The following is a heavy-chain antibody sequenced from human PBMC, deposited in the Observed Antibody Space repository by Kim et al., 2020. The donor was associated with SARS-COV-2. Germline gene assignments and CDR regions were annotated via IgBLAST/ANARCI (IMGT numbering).Heavy chain of an antibody. CDR2: IREDGSEK. J-gene: IGHJ3*02. V-gene: IGHV3-7*01. D-gene: IGHD3-10*01. CDR3: ARVRRVRFRESAIDI. Sequence: GGSLRLSCAASGFSFSTYYMSWVRQAPGRGLEWVANIREDGSEKYYVDSVKGRFTISRDNAKNSVCLQMNSLRADDTAVYCCARVRRVRFRESAIDIWGQGTMVTVSS. CDR1: GFSFSTYY.